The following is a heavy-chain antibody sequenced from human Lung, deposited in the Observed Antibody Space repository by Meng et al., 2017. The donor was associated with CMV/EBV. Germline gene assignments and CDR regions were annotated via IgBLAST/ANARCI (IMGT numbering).Heavy chain of an antibody. CDR3: ARSSSSAEFDY. D-gene: IGHD6-6*01. V-gene: IGHV5-51*01. CDR1: GYSFTSYW. CDR2: IYPGDSDT. J-gene: IGHJ4*02. Sequence: MSCKGSGYSFTSYWIGWVRQMPGKGLEWMGIIYPGDSDTRYSPSFQGQVTISADKSISTAYLQWSSLKASDTAIYYCARSSSSAEFDYWGQGTLVTVSS.